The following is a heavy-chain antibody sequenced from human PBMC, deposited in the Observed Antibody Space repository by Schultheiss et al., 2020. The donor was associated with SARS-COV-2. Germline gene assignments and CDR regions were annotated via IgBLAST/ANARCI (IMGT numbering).Heavy chain of an antibody. J-gene: IGHJ6*02. Sequence: SETLSLTCTVSGGSISSGGYYWSWIRQHPGKGLEWIGYIYYSGSTYYNPSLKSRVTISVDKSKNQFSLKLSSVTAADTAVYYCARDGDSSSSDPNYYYGMDVWGQGTTVTVSS. CDR1: GGSISSGGYY. CDR2: IYYSGST. D-gene: IGHD6-6*01. V-gene: IGHV4-31*03. CDR3: ARDGDSSSSDPNYYYGMDV.